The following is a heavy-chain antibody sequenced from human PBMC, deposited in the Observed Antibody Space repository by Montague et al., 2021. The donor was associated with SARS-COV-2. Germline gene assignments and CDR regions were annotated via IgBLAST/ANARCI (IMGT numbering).Heavy chain of an antibody. V-gene: IGHV3-48*03. Sequence: SLRLSCAASGFIFSSYEVNWVRQAPGKGLEWISYISSSGGDNTKHYTDSVKGRFTISRDNAKNSLYLQMNSLRVEDTAIYYCARDRDWDDWCGMDVWGQGTTVTVSS. J-gene: IGHJ6*02. CDR3: ARDRDWDDWCGMDV. CDR1: GFIFSSYE. CDR2: ISSSGGDNTK. D-gene: IGHD2-21*01.